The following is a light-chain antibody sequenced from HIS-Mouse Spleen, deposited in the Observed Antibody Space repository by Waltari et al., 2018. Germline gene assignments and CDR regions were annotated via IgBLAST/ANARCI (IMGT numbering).Light chain of an antibody. Sequence: SYELTQPPSVSVSPGQTARNTCSGAALPKHSAFLYQQKSGQATVLVIYEDSKRPSGIPERFSGSSSGTMATLTISGAQVEDEADYYCYSTDSSGNHRVFGGGTKLTVL. CDR3: YSTDSSGNHRV. CDR2: EDS. V-gene: IGLV3-10*01. CDR1: ALPKHS. J-gene: IGLJ2*01.